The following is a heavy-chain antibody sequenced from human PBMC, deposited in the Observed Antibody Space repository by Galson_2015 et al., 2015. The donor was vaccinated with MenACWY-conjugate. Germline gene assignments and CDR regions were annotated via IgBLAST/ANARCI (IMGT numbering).Heavy chain of an antibody. CDR3: AKDVYMDA. CDR2: ISDSGAAT. J-gene: IGHJ6*03. V-gene: IGHV3-23*01. CDR1: GFTFRQYA. Sequence: SLRLSCAVSGFTFRQYAMSWVRQAPGTGLEWVAIISDSGAATHYIDSVKGRFTISRDNSKNTLYLQMSRLRAEDTALYYCAKDVYMDAWGKGPTVSVSS.